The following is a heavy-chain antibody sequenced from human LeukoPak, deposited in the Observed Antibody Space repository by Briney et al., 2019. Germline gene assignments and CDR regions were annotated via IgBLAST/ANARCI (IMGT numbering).Heavy chain of an antibody. D-gene: IGHD3-22*01. CDR2: ISGSGGST. CDR3: AKGNYDSSGYYRGAFAI. Sequence: PGGSLRLSCAASGFTFSSYAMSWVRQAPGKGLEWVSAISGSGGSTYYADSVKGRFTISRDNSKNTLYLQMNSLRAEDTAVYYCAKGNYDSSGYYRGAFAIWGQGTMVTVSS. J-gene: IGHJ3*02. V-gene: IGHV3-23*01. CDR1: GFTFSSYA.